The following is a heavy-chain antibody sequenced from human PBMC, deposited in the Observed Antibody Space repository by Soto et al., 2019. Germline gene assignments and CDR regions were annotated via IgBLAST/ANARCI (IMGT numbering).Heavy chain of an antibody. Sequence: QVQLQESGPGLVKPSETLSLTCTVSGGSISSYYWSWIRQPPGKGLEWIGYIYYSGSTNYNPSLKSRVTISVDTSKNQFSLKLSSVTAADTAVYYCASHSSGWYDEPYYFDYWGQGTLVTVSS. D-gene: IGHD6-19*01. CDR1: GGSISSYY. CDR2: IYYSGST. CDR3: ASHSSGWYDEPYYFDY. V-gene: IGHV4-59*01. J-gene: IGHJ4*02.